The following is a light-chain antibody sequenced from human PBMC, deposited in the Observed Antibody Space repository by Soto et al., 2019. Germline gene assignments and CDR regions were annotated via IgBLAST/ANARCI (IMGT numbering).Light chain of an antibody. CDR1: QSVSSN. CDR2: DAS. Sequence: EIVMTQSPATLSVSPGERATLSCRASQSVSSNLAWYQQKPGQAPRLLIYDASTRATGIPARFGGSGSGTEFTLTISSLQSEDFAVYYCQQYNNWPPVAFGQGTKVEIK. J-gene: IGKJ1*01. V-gene: IGKV3-15*01. CDR3: QQYNNWPPVA.